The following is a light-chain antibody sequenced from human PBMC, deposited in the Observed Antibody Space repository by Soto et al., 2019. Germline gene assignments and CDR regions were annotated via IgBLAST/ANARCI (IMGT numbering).Light chain of an antibody. CDR2: GAS. CDR3: QQYDSWT. Sequence: IVLTQSPGILSLSPRERASLSCGASQSISSSFLAWYQQKPGQAPRLLIYGASSRATGIPDRFSGTGSETDFTLTISRLEPEDFAVYYCQQYDSWTFGQGTKVDIK. J-gene: IGKJ1*01. V-gene: IGKV3-20*01. CDR1: QSISSSF.